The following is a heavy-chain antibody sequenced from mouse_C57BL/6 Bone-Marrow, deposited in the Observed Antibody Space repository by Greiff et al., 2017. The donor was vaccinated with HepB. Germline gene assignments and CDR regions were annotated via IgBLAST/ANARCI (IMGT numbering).Heavy chain of an antibody. J-gene: IGHJ1*03. Sequence: QVQLQQSGAELARPGASVKLSCKASGYTFTSYGISWVKQRTGQGLEWIGEIYPRSGNTYYNEKFKGKATLTADNSSSTAYMELRSLTSEDSAVYFCARYYYGSSYSHWYFDVWGTGTTVTVSS. V-gene: IGHV1-81*01. CDR3: ARYYYGSSYSHWYFDV. CDR1: GYTFTSYG. CDR2: IYPRSGNT. D-gene: IGHD1-1*01.